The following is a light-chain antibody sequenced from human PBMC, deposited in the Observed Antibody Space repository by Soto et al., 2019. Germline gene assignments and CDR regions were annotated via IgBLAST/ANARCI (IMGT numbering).Light chain of an antibody. CDR3: QSYDSGLSGWL. Sequence: QSVLTQPPSVSGAPGQRVTISCTGSSSNIGAVFDVHWYQQVPGTAPKLLIYENTKRPSGVPDRFSGSKSGTSASLAITGLQAEDEADYSCQSYDSGLSGWLFGGGTKVTVL. J-gene: IGLJ2*01. V-gene: IGLV1-40*01. CDR1: SSNIGAVFD. CDR2: ENT.